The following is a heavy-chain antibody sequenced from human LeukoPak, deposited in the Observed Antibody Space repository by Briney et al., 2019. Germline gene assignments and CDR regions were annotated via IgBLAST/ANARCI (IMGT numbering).Heavy chain of an antibody. CDR1: GFTFSTSA. J-gene: IGHJ4*02. V-gene: IGHV3-23*01. CDR2: ISESGGST. CDR3: AKGSF. Sequence: PGGSLRLSCVVSGFTFSTSATSWVRQAPGKGLEWVSGISESGGSTYYADSVKGRFTSSRDNSKNTLYLQMNNLRAEDTAAYYCAKGSFWGQGTLVTVSS. D-gene: IGHD3-10*01.